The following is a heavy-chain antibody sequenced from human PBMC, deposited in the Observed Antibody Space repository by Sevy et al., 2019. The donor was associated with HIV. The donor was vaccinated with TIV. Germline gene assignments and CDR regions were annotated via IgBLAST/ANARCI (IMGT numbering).Heavy chain of an antibody. CDR2: ISPYNGHA. CDR3: ARDDTYSDPARYHYAYMDV. V-gene: IGHV1-18*01. J-gene: IGHJ6*03. CDR1: GYSFISYG. D-gene: IGHD3-16*01. Sequence: ASVKVSCKASGYSFISYGINWVRQAPGQGLEWMGWISPYNGHASSAQKFQDRVTLTTETSTSTAYMELRSLRSDDTAVYYCARDDTYSDPARYHYAYMDVWGQGTTVTVSS.